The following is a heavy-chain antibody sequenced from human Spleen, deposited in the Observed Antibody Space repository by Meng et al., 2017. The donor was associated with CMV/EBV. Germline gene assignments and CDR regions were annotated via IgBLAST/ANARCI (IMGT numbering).Heavy chain of an antibody. CDR2: ISQSGRT. Sequence: LSLTCTVRGSSLRGNYWAWIRQPPGKGLDWIGEISQSGRTNYNPSFKSRVTMSVHTSERQFSLELTSVTGADTAVYFCARQGRVYFDYWGQGSLVTV. CDR3: ARQGRVYFDY. J-gene: IGHJ4*02. D-gene: IGHD3-10*01. V-gene: IGHV4-34*01. CDR1: GSSLRGNY.